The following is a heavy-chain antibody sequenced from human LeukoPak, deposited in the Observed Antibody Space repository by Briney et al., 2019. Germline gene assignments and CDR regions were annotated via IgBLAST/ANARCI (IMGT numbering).Heavy chain of an antibody. Sequence: SETLSLTCTVSGYSISSGYYWGWIRQPPGKGLGWIGSIYHSGSTYYNPSLKSRVTISVDTSKNQFSLKLSSVTAADTAVYYCARVCLTEYFDYWGQGTLVTVSS. CDR1: GYSISSGYY. CDR2: IYHSGST. D-gene: IGHD3-9*01. CDR3: ARVCLTEYFDY. V-gene: IGHV4-38-2*02. J-gene: IGHJ4*02.